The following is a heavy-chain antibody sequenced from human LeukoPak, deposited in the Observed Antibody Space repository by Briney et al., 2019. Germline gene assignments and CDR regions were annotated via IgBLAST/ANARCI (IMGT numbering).Heavy chain of an antibody. D-gene: IGHD5-18*01. Sequence: AGGSLRLSCEASGFTFSTYGMSWVRQAPGKGLEWVSAISGSGGSTYYADSVKGRFTISRDNSKNTLYLQMNSLRAEDTAVYYCAKDVYSYGSNWFDPWGQGTLVTVSS. J-gene: IGHJ5*02. V-gene: IGHV3-23*01. CDR3: AKDVYSYGSNWFDP. CDR1: GFTFSTYG. CDR2: ISGSGGST.